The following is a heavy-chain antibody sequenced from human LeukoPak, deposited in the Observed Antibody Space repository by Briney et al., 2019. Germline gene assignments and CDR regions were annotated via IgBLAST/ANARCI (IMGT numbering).Heavy chain of an antibody. CDR1: GFTFSSYW. CDR2: INSDGSST. J-gene: IGHJ4*02. CDR3: AREDYYDSNAYPSRGFDY. V-gene: IGHV3-74*01. Sequence: GGSLRLSCAASGFTFSSYWMHWVRQAPGKGLVWVSRINSDGSSTSYADSVKGRFTISRDNARNSLFLQMNSLRVEDTAIYYCAREDYYDSNAYPSRGFDYWGQGTLVTVSS. D-gene: IGHD3-22*01.